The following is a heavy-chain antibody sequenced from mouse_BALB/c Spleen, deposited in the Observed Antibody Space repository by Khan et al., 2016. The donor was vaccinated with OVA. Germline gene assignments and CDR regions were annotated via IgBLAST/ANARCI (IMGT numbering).Heavy chain of an antibody. CDR3: SLAYYGDHREALDY. D-gene: IGHD2-13*01. CDR1: GFSLNGYG. Sequence: QVDVKQSGPGLVAPAQSRSITCTVSGFSLNGYGVNWVRQPPGKGLEWLGMIRGDGSTEYNSALKSRLNLSKDKAKSQVFLKMNSLQTDDTARYYWSLAYYGDHREALDYWRQGTSLTVSS. J-gene: IGHJ4*01. CDR2: IRGDGST. V-gene: IGHV2-6-7*01.